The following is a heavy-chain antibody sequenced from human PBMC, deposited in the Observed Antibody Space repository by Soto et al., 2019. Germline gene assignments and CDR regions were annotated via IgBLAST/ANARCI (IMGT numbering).Heavy chain of an antibody. J-gene: IGHJ4*02. CDR1: GGSISSSNW. D-gene: IGHD3-10*01. CDR3: AAAYYYGSGSYRVDY. Sequence: QVQLQESGPGLVKPSGTLSLTCAVSGGSISSSNWWSWVRQPPGKGLEWIGEIYHSGSTNYNPSLTSRVTISVDKSKNQFSLKLSSVTAADTAVYYCAAAYYYGSGSYRVDYWGQGTLVTVSS. CDR2: IYHSGST. V-gene: IGHV4-4*02.